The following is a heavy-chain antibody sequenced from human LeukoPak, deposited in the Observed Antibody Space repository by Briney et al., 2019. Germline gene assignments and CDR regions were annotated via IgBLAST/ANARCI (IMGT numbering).Heavy chain of an antibody. D-gene: IGHD5-24*01. CDR3: ARSIRVGWFDP. CDR2: IYTSGST. V-gene: IGHV4-61*02. J-gene: IGHJ5*02. Sequence: SETLSLTCTVSGGSISSGSYYWSWIRQPAGKGLEWIGRIYTSGSTNYNPSLKSRVTISVDTSKNQFSLKLSSVTAADTAVYYCARSIRVGWFDPWGQGTLVTVSS. CDR1: GGSISSGSYY.